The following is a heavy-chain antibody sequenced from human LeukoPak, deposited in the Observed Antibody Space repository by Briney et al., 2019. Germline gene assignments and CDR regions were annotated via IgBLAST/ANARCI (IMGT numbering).Heavy chain of an antibody. Sequence: SDTLTLPCTLSGGSISRGCYYWSWIRQHPGKGLEWNGYIYYSGSTYYNPSLKSRVTISVDTSKNQFSLKLSSVTAADTAVYYCAREEAAGTDWFDPWGQGTLVTVSS. J-gene: IGHJ5*02. CDR2: IYYSGST. CDR1: GGSISRGCYY. D-gene: IGHD6-13*01. V-gene: IGHV4-31*03. CDR3: AREEAAGTDWFDP.